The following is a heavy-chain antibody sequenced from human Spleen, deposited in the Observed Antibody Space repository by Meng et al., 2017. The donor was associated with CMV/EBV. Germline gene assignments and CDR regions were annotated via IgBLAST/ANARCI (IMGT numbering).Heavy chain of an antibody. CDR2: ISVGGGRT. J-gene: IGHJ6*02. CDR1: GFTFSHYA. CDR3: AKHRGNNHNYYFYGLDV. V-gene: IGHV3-23*01. Sequence: ESLKISCAASGFTFSHYAMSWVRQAPGKGLEWVSPISVGGGRTYYADSVKGRFTISRDNSKNTLYLQMNSLRAEDTAVYYCAKHRGNNHNYYFYGLDVWGQGTTVTVSS.